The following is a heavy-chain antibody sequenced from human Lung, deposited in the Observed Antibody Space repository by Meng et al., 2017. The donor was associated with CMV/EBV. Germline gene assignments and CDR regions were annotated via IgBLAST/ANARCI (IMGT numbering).Heavy chain of an antibody. D-gene: IGHD2-21*02. Sequence: GGSXRLSCAASGFTFSRYWMGWVRQVPGKGLEWVANIKQDGSEKYYVDSVKGRFTIARDNAKNSLYLQMNSLRADDTAVYYCVKGVTQDLDYWGQGTLVTVSS. CDR1: GFTFSRYW. CDR3: VKGVTQDLDY. J-gene: IGHJ4*02. V-gene: IGHV3-7*01. CDR2: IKQDGSEK.